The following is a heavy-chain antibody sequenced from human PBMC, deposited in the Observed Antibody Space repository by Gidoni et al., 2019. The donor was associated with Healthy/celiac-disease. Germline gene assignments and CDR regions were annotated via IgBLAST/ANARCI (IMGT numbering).Heavy chain of an antibody. V-gene: IGHV1-2*06. CDR2: INPSSGGT. Sequence: QVQLVQSGAEVKKPGASVKVSCKASGYTFTGYYMHWVRQATGQGLEWMGRINPSSGGTNYAQKFQGRVTMTRDTSISTAYMELSRLRSDDTAVYYCARGSSSSTPELFDYWGQGTLVTVSS. D-gene: IGHD6-6*01. CDR1: GYTFTGYY. J-gene: IGHJ4*02. CDR3: ARGSSSSTPELFDY.